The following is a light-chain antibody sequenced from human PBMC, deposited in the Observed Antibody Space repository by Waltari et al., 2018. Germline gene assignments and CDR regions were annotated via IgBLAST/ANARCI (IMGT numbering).Light chain of an antibody. CDR1: QSVSSN. CDR2: GAS. Sequence: EIVMTPSPATLSVSPGDRATLPCRASQSVSSNLAWYQQKPGQAPRLLIYGASTRATGIPARFSGTGSGTEFTLTISSLQSEDFAVYYCQQYNNWPPLFTFGPGTKVDMK. V-gene: IGKV3D-15*01. CDR3: QQYNNWPPLFT. J-gene: IGKJ3*01.